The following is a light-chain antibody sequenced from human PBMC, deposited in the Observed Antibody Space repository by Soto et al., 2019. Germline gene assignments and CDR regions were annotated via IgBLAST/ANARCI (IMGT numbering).Light chain of an antibody. CDR3: GADHGSGSNFFS. CDR2: VGTGGIVG. CDR1: SGYSNYK. V-gene: IGLV9-49*01. J-gene: IGLJ3*02. Sequence: QAELTQPPSASASLGASVTLTCTLSSGYSNYKVDWYQQRPGKGPRFVMRVGTGGIVGSKGDGIPDRFSVLGSGLNRYLTIKNIQEEDESDYHCGADHGSGSNFFSFGGGTKLTVL.